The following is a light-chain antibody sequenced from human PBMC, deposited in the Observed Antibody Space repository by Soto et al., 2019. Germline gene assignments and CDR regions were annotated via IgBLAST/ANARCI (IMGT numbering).Light chain of an antibody. V-gene: IGLV1-40*01. CDR3: HSYDSSLSGSHWM. Sequence: QSVLTQPPSVSGAPGQRVIISCTGRSSNIGAGYDVHWYQQLPRTAPRLLIYANTNRPSGVPDRFSGSKSGTSASLAITGLQAEDEADYYCHSYDSSLSGSHWMFGGGTKLTVL. CDR1: SSNIGAGYD. J-gene: IGLJ3*02. CDR2: ANT.